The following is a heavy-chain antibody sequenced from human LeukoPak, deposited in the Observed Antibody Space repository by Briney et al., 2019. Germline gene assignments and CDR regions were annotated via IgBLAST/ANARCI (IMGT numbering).Heavy chain of an antibody. J-gene: IGHJ4*02. Sequence: GGSLRLSCAASGFTFSTYAMPWVRQAPGKGLEWVAVISYDGGHKFYVDSVKGRFTISRDNSKKTLYLQMNSLRAEDTAVYYCTRDGILSYSGRFSFDYWGQGALVTVSS. CDR1: GFTFSTYA. D-gene: IGHD1-26*01. CDR3: TRDGILSYSGRFSFDY. V-gene: IGHV3-30*04. CDR2: ISYDGGHK.